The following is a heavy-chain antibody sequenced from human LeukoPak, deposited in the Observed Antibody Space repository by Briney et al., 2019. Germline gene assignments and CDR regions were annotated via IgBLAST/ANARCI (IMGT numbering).Heavy chain of an antibody. CDR1: GYTFTGYY. Sequence: ASVKVSCKASGYTFTGYYIHWVRQAPGQGLEWMGWINPNSGCTNYAQKFQGRVTMTRDTSISTAYMELSRLRSDDTAVYYCARGYCSSTSCYVVSYNWFDPWGQGTLVTVSS. CDR2: INPNSGCT. J-gene: IGHJ5*02. D-gene: IGHD2-2*01. V-gene: IGHV1-2*02. CDR3: ARGYCSSTSCYVVSYNWFDP.